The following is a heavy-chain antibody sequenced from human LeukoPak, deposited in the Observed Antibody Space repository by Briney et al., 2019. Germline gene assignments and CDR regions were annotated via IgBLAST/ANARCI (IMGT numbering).Heavy chain of an antibody. J-gene: IGHJ4*02. D-gene: IGHD6-6*01. Sequence: SETLSLTCTVSGGSISSHYWSWIRQPPGKGLEWIGYIYTSGSTNYNPSLKSRVTISVDTSKNQFSLKLSSVTAADTAVYYCATLDPEYSSPYFDYWGQGTLVTVSS. CDR3: ATLDPEYSSPYFDY. V-gene: IGHV4-4*09. CDR2: IYTSGST. CDR1: GGSISSHY.